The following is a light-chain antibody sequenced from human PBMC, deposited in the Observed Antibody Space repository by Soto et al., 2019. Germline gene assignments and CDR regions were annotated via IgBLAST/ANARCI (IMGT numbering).Light chain of an antibody. CDR1: RNIRNL. CDR2: DAS. J-gene: IGKJ5*01. V-gene: IGKV1-5*01. Sequence: DIQLTQSPSTLSAAVGDSVTITCRASRNIRNLLAWYQQKPGKAPKPLIYDASTLKTGVPSRFSGSGPGSEFNFTITGLQPDDFATYFCQQYNTYATFGQGTRLEIK. CDR3: QQYNTYAT.